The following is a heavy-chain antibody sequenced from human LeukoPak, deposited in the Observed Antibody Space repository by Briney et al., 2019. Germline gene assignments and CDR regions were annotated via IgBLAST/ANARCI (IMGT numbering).Heavy chain of an antibody. D-gene: IGHD6-19*01. CDR1: GFTFDDYA. V-gene: IGHV3-9*03. CDR3: AKAQGQWLGTQFDY. CDR2: ISWNSGSI. Sequence: PGGSLRLSCAASGFTFDDYAMHWVRQAPGKGLEWVSGISWNSGSIGYADSVKGRFTISGDNAKNSLYLQMNSLRAEDMALYYCAKAQGQWLGTQFDYWGQGTLVTVSS. J-gene: IGHJ4*02.